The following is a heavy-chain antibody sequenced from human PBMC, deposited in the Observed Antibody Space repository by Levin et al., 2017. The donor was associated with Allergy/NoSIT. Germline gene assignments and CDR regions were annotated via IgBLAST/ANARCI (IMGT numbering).Heavy chain of an antibody. CDR1: GGSISSYY. Sequence: KTSETLSLTCTVSGGSISSYYWSWIRQPPGKGLEWIGYIYYSGSTNYNPSLKSRVTISVDTSKNQFSLKLSSVTAADTAVYYCAITQGWFGELLHWGQGTLVTVSS. V-gene: IGHV4-59*01. CDR3: AITQGWFGELLH. CDR2: IYYSGST. D-gene: IGHD3-10*01. J-gene: IGHJ4*02.